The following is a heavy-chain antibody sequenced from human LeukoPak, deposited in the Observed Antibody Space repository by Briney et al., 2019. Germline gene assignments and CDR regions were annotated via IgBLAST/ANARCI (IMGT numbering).Heavy chain of an antibody. Sequence: SQTLSLTCTVSGGSISSGDYYWSWIRQPPGKGLEWIGYIYYSGSTYYNPSLKSRVTISVDTSKSQFFLKLSSVTAADTAVYYCASEAPMATVTTWGQGTLVTVSS. CDR2: IYYSGST. CDR3: ASEAPMATVTT. V-gene: IGHV4-30-4*01. CDR1: GGSISSGDYY. D-gene: IGHD4-17*01. J-gene: IGHJ4*02.